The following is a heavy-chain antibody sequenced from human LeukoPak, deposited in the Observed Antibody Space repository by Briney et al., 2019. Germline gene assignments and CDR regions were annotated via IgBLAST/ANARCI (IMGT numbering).Heavy chain of an antibody. V-gene: IGHV3-23*01. CDR3: AKEAMVRGVIRNPFDY. J-gene: IGHJ4*02. D-gene: IGHD3-10*01. Sequence: GGSLRLSCAASGFTFSSYAMSWVRQAPGKGLEWVSAISGSGGSTYYADSVKGRFTISRDNSKNTLYLQMNSLRAEDTAVYYCAKEAMVRGVIRNPFDYWGQGTLVTVSS. CDR2: ISGSGGST. CDR1: GFTFSSYA.